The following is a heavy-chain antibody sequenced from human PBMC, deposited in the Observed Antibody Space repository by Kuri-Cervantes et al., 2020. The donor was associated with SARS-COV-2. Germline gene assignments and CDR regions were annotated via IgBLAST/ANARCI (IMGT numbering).Heavy chain of an antibody. CDR3: ARGDTDYYDSSGYSYYFDY. V-gene: IGHV4-34*01. CDR1: GGSFSGYY. D-gene: IGHD3-22*01. Sequence: ESLKISCAVYGGSFSGYYWSWIRQPPGKGLEWIGEINHSGSTNYNPSLKSRVTISVDTSKNQFSLKLSSVTAADTAVYHCARGDTDYYDSSGYSYYFDYWGQGTLVTVSS. J-gene: IGHJ4*02. CDR2: INHSGST.